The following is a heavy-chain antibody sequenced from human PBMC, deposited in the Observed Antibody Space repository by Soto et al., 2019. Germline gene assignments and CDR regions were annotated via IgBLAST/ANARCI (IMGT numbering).Heavy chain of an antibody. CDR2: VHYSWGS. Sequence: QVQLQESGPGLVKPSETLSLSCTVSGGSISSYHWSWIRQTPGKGLEWIGYVHYSWGSNYNPSLKSRVPITLDKAKRQFSLKLTSATATDAAVYYCARQGFWALHGLVDVWGQGTTVTVSS. CDR3: ARQGFWALHGLVDV. CDR1: GGSISSYH. V-gene: IGHV4-59*08. D-gene: IGHD1-26*01. J-gene: IGHJ6*02.